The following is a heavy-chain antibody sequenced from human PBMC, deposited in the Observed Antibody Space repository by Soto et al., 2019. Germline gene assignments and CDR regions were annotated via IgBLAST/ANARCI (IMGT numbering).Heavy chain of an antibody. D-gene: IGHD3-16*01. V-gene: IGHV4-34*01. CDR1: GGSFSGYY. CDR2: INHCGST. CDR3: ERATPNAWGSCSYYYGMDV. Sequence: SETLSLTCAVYGGSFSGYYWRWIRQPPGKGLEWIGEINHCGSTNNNPSLKSRVTISVDTSKNQFSLKLSSVTAADTAVYYCERATPNAWGSCSYYYGMDVWGQGTTVTVSS. J-gene: IGHJ6*02.